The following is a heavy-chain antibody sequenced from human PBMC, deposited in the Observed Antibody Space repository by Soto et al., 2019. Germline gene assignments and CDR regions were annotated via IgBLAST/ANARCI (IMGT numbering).Heavy chain of an antibody. CDR2: INPNSGGT. V-gene: IGHV1-2*04. CDR1: GYTFTGYY. Sequence: GASVKLSCKASGYTFTGYYMHWVRQAPGQGLEWMGWINPNSGGTNYAQKFQGWVTMTRDTSISTAYMELSRLRSDDTAVYYCARDRYRTTVVTPSCMDVWGQGTTVTVSS. D-gene: IGHD4-17*01. CDR3: ARDRYRTTVVTPSCMDV. J-gene: IGHJ6*02.